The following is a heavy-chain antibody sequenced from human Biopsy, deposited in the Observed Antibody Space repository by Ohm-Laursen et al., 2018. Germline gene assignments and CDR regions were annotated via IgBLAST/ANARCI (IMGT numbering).Heavy chain of an antibody. V-gene: IGHV4-59*01. CDR2: ISYTGYT. CDR3: ARGSNDFGGLYFPR. J-gene: IGHJ4*02. CDR1: GDSINNFF. D-gene: IGHD4-23*01. Sequence: SETLSLTCTVSGDSINNFFWSWIRQPPGKGLEWIGHISYTGYTSYNASLKSRVTISVDTSRNHFSLRLSSLTAADTAVYYCARGSNDFGGLYFPRWGQGTLLTVSS.